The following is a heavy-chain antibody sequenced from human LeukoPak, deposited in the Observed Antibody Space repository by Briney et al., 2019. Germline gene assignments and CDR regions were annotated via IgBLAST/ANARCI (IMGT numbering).Heavy chain of an antibody. V-gene: IGHV3-33*01. CDR1: RFTFSSYC. CDR2: IWYDGSNK. Sequence: PGRSLILSCAASRFTFSSYCMRWVRQAPGKGLEWVAVIWYDGSNKYYADSVKGRFTISRDNSKNTLYLQMNSLRVEDTAVYYCARAGYCSSTACLDYWGQGTLVTVSS. CDR3: ARAGYCSSTACLDY. D-gene: IGHD2-2*01. J-gene: IGHJ4*02.